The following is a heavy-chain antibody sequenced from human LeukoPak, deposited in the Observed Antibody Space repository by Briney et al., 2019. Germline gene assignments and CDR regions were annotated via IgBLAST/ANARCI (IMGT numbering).Heavy chain of an antibody. D-gene: IGHD5-18*01. CDR3: AKCSYTYGNDAYDI. CDR2: IRGGGANP. CDR1: GSTFSNFA. J-gene: IGHJ3*02. Sequence: GGSLRLSCAASGSTFSNFAMNWVRQAPGKGLEWVSSIRGGGANPHYADSVKGRFTISRDNSKNTLYMEMNSLRAEDTAVYYCAKCSYTYGNDAYDIWGQGTMVTVSS. V-gene: IGHV3-23*01.